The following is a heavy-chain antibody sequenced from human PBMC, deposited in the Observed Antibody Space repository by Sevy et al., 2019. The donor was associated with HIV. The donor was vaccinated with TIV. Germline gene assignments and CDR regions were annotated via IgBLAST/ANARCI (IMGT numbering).Heavy chain of an antibody. D-gene: IGHD6-13*01. CDR3: TTASWSQEDYYNY. Sequence: GGSLRLSCAASGFTFSNAWMSWVRQAPGKGLEWVGRIKGKIYDGTIEYAAPLKGRFSISREDSKNTLCLQMNSLKTEEAAVYYCTTASWSQEDYYNYWGQGTLVTVSS. V-gene: IGHV3-15*01. CDR2: IKGKIYDGTI. CDR1: GFTFSNAW. J-gene: IGHJ4*02.